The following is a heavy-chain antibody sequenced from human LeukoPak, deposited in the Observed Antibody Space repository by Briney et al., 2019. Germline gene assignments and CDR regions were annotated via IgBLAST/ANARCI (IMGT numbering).Heavy chain of an antibody. CDR1: GGSIGSSPYY. Sequence: SETLSLTCTVSGGSIGSSPYYWGWIRQPPGKGLEWIGSIYYSGTTHYNPSLKSRVTISVDTSKNQFSLKLSSVTAADTAVYYCARIGRRARYGYAEWGQGTLVTVSS. V-gene: IGHV4-39*07. J-gene: IGHJ4*02. CDR2: IYYSGTT. CDR3: ARIGRRARYGYAE. D-gene: IGHD3-16*01.